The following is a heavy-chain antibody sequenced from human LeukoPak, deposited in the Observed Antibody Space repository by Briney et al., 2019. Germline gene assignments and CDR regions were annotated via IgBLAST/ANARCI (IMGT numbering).Heavy chain of an antibody. V-gene: IGHV4-4*02. CDR1: ADSISSSKW. CDR2: INHSGST. CDR3: ARYLARSYYYYGMDV. J-gene: IGHJ6*02. Sequence: SGTLSLTCAVSADSISSSKWWSWVRQAPGKGLEWIGEINHSGSTNYNPSLKSRVTISVDTSKNQFSLKLSSVTAADTAVYYCARYLARSYYYYGMDVWGQGTTVTVSS.